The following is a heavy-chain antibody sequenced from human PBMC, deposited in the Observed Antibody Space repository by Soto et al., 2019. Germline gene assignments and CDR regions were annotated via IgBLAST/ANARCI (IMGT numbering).Heavy chain of an antibody. V-gene: IGHV1-3*01. Sequence: QVQLVQSGAEVKKPGASVKVSCKASGYSFTSYGVHWVRQAPGQRLEWMGWINAGNDDTEHSQKFQGRVTTTRDTSANTAYMELSSLRSEDTAVYYCARDRYNWNYEGYYYGMDVWGQGTTVTVSS. CDR1: GYSFTSYG. D-gene: IGHD1-7*01. J-gene: IGHJ6*02. CDR2: INAGNDDT. CDR3: ARDRYNWNYEGYYYGMDV.